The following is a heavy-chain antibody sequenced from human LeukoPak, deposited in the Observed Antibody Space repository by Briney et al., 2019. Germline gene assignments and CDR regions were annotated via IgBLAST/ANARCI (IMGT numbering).Heavy chain of an antibody. CDR3: ARDYDIAAAGPVFDY. V-gene: IGHV3-20*04. J-gene: IGHJ4*02. CDR1: GFTFDDYG. D-gene: IGHD6-13*01. CDR2: INWNGGST. Sequence: PGGSLRLSCAASGFTFDDYGMRWVRQAPGKGLECVSGINWNGGSTGYADSVKGRFTISRDNAKNSLYLQMNSLRAEDTALYYCARDYDIAAAGPVFDYWGQGTLVTVSS.